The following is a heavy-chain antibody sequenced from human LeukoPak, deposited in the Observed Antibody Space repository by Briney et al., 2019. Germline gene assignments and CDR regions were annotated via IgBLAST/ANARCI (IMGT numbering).Heavy chain of an antibody. Sequence: GGSLRLSCAASGFTFSSYAMSWVRQAPGKGLEWVSGISGSGDNTYYADSVKGRFTISRDNSKNTLYVQVNSLGTEDTAAYYYAKGSYYDSSGSFYFDYWGQGTLVTVSS. D-gene: IGHD3-22*01. CDR3: AKGSYYDSSGSFYFDY. J-gene: IGHJ4*02. CDR1: GFTFSSYA. CDR2: ISGSGDNT. V-gene: IGHV3-23*01.